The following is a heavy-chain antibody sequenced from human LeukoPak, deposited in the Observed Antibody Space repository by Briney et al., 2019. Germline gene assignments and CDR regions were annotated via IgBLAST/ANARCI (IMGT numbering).Heavy chain of an antibody. V-gene: IGHV3-48*01. CDR3: ARGKVEMATIHPSFDY. D-gene: IGHD5-24*01. Sequence: GGSLRLSCAVSGFTFSSYSMNWVRQAPGKGLEWVSYISSSGSTIYYADSVKGRFTISRDNAKNSLYLQMNSLRAEDTAVYYCARGKVEMATIHPSFDYWGQGTLVTVSS. CDR2: ISSSGSTI. CDR1: GFTFSSYS. J-gene: IGHJ4*02.